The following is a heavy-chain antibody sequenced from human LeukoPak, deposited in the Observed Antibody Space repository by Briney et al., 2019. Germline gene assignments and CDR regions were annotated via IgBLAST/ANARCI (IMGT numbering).Heavy chain of an antibody. Sequence: PGGSLRLSCGASGYTFSDYTMNWVRQAPGKGPEWISYISSGGSVMHYADSVKGRFTISRDNVEDSLYLQMNSLRVEDTAVYYCTRDLDYGGQGVLVTVSS. V-gene: IGHV3-48*01. CDR1: GYTFSDYT. J-gene: IGHJ4*02. CDR2: ISSGGSVM. CDR3: TRDLDY.